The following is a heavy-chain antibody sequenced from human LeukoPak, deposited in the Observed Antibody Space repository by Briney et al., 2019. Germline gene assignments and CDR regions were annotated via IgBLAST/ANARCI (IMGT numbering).Heavy chain of an antibody. D-gene: IGHD3-22*01. J-gene: IGHJ4*02. Sequence: RGSLRLSCAASGFTFSSYAMHWVRQAPGKGLEWVAVISYDGSNKYYADSVKGRFTISRDNAKNTLYLQMNSLRAEDTAVYYCAREVYYYDSSGYYFDYWGQGTLVTVSS. CDR1: GFTFSSYA. V-gene: IGHV3-30*04. CDR2: ISYDGSNK. CDR3: AREVYYYDSSGYYFDY.